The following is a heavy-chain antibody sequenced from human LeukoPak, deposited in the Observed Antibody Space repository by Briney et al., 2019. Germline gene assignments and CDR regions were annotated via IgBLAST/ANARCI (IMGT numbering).Heavy chain of an antibody. Sequence: ASVKVSCKASGYTFTGYYMHWVRQAPGQGLEWMGWINPNSGGTNYAQKFQGRVTMTRDTSISTAYMELSRLRSDDTAVYYCARDSASWYWHFDYWGQGTLVTVSS. CDR3: ARDSASWYWHFDY. J-gene: IGHJ4*02. V-gene: IGHV1-2*02. CDR1: GYTFTGYY. D-gene: IGHD6-13*01. CDR2: INPNSGGT.